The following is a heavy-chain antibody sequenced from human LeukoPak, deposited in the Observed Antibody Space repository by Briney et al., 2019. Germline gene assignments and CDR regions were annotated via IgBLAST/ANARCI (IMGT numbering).Heavy chain of an antibody. Sequence: ASETLSLTCTVSGGSISSSSYYWGWIRQPPGKGLEWIGSIYYSGSTYYNPSLKSRVTISVDRSKNQFSLKLSSVTAADTAVYYCARDRELRLDYWGQGTLVTVSS. CDR2: IYYSGST. CDR3: ARDRELRLDY. D-gene: IGHD5-18*01. V-gene: IGHV4-39*07. J-gene: IGHJ4*02. CDR1: GGSISSSSYY.